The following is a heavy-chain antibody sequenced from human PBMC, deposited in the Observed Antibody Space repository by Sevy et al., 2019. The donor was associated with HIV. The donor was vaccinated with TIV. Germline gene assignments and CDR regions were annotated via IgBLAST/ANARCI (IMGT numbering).Heavy chain of an antibody. CDR1: GFTFSNYW. Sequence: GGSLRLSCATSGFTFSNYWMHWVRLLPGKGLEWVSRITRDGSSTSYADSVKGRFTISRDNAKNTLHLQMNSLRAEDSALYHCVRDNLEYTYGYASVWGQGSLVTVSS. CDR2: ITRDGSST. CDR3: VRDNLEYTYGYASV. J-gene: IGHJ4*02. V-gene: IGHV3-74*01. D-gene: IGHD5-18*01.